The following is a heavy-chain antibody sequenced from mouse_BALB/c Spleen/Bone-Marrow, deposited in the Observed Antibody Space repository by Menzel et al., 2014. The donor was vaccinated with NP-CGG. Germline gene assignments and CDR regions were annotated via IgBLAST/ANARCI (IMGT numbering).Heavy chain of an antibody. D-gene: IGHD2-4*01. J-gene: IGHJ4*01. CDR3: ARGGHDFSLDY. Sequence: QVQLQQPGAELGMPGASVKTSCKASGYTFTDNWIYWVKQRPGQGLEWIGAIDTSDSYTNYNQKFMGKASLTVDASSSTAYMQVSSLTSDDSAVYYCARGGHDFSLDYWGQGTSVTVSS. CDR1: GYTFTDNW. CDR2: IDTSDSYT. V-gene: IGHV1-69*01.